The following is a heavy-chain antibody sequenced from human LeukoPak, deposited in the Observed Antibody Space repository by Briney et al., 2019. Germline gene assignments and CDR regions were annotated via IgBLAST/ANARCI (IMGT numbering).Heavy chain of an antibody. CDR3: ARETTIFGVGRGWFDP. CDR1: GGSFSGYY. J-gene: IGHJ5*02. D-gene: IGHD3-3*01. V-gene: IGHV4-34*01. CDR2: INHSGST. Sequence: PSETLSLTCAVYGGSFSGYYWSWIRQPPGKGLEWIGEINHSGSTNYNPSLKSRVTISVDTSKNQFSLKLSSVTAADTAVCYCARETTIFGVGRGWFDPWGQGTLVTVSS.